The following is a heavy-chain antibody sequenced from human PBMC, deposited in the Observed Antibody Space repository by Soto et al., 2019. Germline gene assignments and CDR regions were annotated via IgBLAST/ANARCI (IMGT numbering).Heavy chain of an antibody. J-gene: IGHJ4*02. V-gene: IGHV1-8*01. Sequence: QVQLVQSGAEVKKPGASVKVSCKASGYTFTSYDINWVRQATGQGLEWMGWMNPNSGNTGYARKLQGRVTMTRDTSTSTAYMEMSSLTFDDTAVYYCARHSGYDYVFDYWGQGTLVTVSS. D-gene: IGHD5-12*01. CDR2: MNPNSGNT. CDR3: ARHSGYDYVFDY. CDR1: GYTFTSYD.